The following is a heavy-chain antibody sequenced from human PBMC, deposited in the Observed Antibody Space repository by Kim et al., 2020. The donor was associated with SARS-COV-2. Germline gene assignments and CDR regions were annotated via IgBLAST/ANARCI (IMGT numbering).Heavy chain of an antibody. Sequence: SETLSLTCTVSGGSISSSSYSWGWLRQRPGQGLEWVGSIYYSGSTYYNPSLKSLVTISVDTSKYQFSLNLSSVTAAVSAVEYCANTNTGYSSGLWEYFDL. CDR1: GGSISSSSYS. D-gene: IGHD6-19*01. V-gene: IGHV4-39*01. J-gene: IGHJ2*01. CDR2: IYYSGST. CDR3: ANTNTGYSSGLWEYFDL.